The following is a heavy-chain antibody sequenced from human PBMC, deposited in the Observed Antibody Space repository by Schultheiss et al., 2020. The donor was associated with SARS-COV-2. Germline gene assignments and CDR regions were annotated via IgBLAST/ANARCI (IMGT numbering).Heavy chain of an antibody. CDR3: ARWGRAYCGGDCYSWAFDI. CDR1: GFTFSSYS. CDR2: ISHDGSNK. D-gene: IGHD2-21*02. J-gene: IGHJ3*02. V-gene: IGHV3-30*03. Sequence: GGSLRLSCAASGFTFSSYSMNWVRQAPGKGLEWMAVISHDGSNKYYADSVKGRFTISRDNSKNTLYLQMNSLRAEDTAVYYCARWGRAYCGGDCYSWAFDIWGQGTMVTVSS.